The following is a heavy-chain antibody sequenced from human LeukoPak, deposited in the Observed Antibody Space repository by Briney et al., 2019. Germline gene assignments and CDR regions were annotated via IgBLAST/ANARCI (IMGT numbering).Heavy chain of an antibody. Sequence: ASVKVSCKASGYTFTSYAMHWVRQAPGQRLEWMGWINAGNGNTKYSQKFQGRVTITRDTSASTAYMELSSLRSEDTAVYYCARGIAVAGTAVNHFDYWGQGTLVTVSS. CDR1: GYTFTSYA. D-gene: IGHD6-19*01. CDR3: ARGIAVAGTAVNHFDY. V-gene: IGHV1-3*01. CDR2: INAGNGNT. J-gene: IGHJ4*02.